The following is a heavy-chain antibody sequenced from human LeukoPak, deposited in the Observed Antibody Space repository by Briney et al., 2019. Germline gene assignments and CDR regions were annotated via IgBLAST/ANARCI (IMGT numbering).Heavy chain of an antibody. D-gene: IGHD2-15*01. CDR3: ARERAGVAATNNWFDP. CDR2: INHSGST. J-gene: IGHJ5*02. CDR1: GGSFSGYY. V-gene: IGHV4-34*01. Sequence: KPSETLSLTCAVYGGSFSGYYWSWIRQPPGKGLERIGEINHSGSTNYNPSLKSRVTISVDTSKNQFSLKLSSVTAADTAVYYCARERAGVAATNNWFDPWGQGTLVTVSS.